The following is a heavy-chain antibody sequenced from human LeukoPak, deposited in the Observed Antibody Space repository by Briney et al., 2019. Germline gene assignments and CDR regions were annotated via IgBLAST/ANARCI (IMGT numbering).Heavy chain of an antibody. CDR3: ARQYDSYFYYYLDV. Sequence: SETLSLTCAVSGYPINNAYYWVWIRQPPGKGLEWIGSLYHPDSTYYNPSLKSRVTMSVDTSRNQLSLKMSFVTAADTAVYYCARQYDSYFYYYLDVWGTGTTVTVSS. V-gene: IGHV4-38-2*01. D-gene: IGHD3-3*01. CDR1: GYPINNAYY. CDR2: LYHPDST. J-gene: IGHJ6*03.